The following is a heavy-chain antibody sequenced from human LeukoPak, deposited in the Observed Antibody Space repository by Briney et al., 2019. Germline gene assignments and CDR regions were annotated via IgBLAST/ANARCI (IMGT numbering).Heavy chain of an antibody. D-gene: IGHD6-19*01. CDR1: GFTVSSNY. CDR2: TYNGGST. Sequence: PGGSLRLSCAPSGFTVSSNYMSWVRHARGGGLEWVSLTYNGGSTYYADSVKGRFTISRDNSKNTLYLQMNTLRAEDTAVYYCARDDGSGCLDYWGQGTLVTVSS. CDR3: ARDDGSGCLDY. J-gene: IGHJ4*02. V-gene: IGHV3-53*01.